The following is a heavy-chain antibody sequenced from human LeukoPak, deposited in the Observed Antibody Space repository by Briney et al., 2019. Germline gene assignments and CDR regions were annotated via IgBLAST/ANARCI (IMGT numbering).Heavy chain of an antibody. Sequence: ASVKVSCKASGYTFTGYYMHWVRQAPGQGLEWMGWINPNSGSTSYAQKFQGRVTMTRDMSTSTVYMELSSLRSEDTAVYYCARGRSYGYEYYFDYWGQGTLVTVSS. V-gene: IGHV1-46*01. CDR2: INPNSGST. J-gene: IGHJ4*02. CDR3: ARGRSYGYEYYFDY. D-gene: IGHD5-18*01. CDR1: GYTFTGYY.